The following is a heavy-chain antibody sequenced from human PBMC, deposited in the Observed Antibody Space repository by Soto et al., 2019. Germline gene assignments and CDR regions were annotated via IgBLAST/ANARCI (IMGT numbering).Heavy chain of an antibody. D-gene: IGHD1-1*01. V-gene: IGHV2-5*02. CDR3: AHRLGGSSWNDGFFDF. CDR2: IYWDGDK. Sequence: KESGPTLVDPTEALALTCSFSGFSLTKSPVGVGWFRQPPGKALEWLAVIYWDGDKRYNPSLKTRITMTKDTSRNQVALTMTDMEPKDTATYFCAHRLGGSSWNDGFFDFWGQGFPVTVS. J-gene: IGHJ4*02. CDR1: GFSLTKSPVG.